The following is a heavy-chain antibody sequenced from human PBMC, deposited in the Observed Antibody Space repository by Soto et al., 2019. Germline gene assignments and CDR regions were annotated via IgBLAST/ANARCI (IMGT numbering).Heavy chain of an antibody. D-gene: IGHD6-13*01. V-gene: IGHV1-18*01. Sequence: QVQLVQSGAEVKKPGASVKVSCKASGYTFTSYGITWVRQAPGQGLEWMGWISAYNGNTNYAEKLQGRVTMTTDTSTSIVYMELRSLRSDDTAVYYCARDAPTIAAQDDYWGQGILVTVSS. CDR2: ISAYNGNT. CDR1: GYTFTSYG. J-gene: IGHJ4*02. CDR3: ARDAPTIAAQDDY.